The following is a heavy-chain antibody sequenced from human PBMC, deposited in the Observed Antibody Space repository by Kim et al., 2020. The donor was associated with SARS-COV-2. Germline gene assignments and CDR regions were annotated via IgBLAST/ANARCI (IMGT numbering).Heavy chain of an antibody. CDR3: ARGRLAAGGFDP. Sequence: YVDAVKDRFPMSRDNATNSQYLQMNSLRAENTAEYYCARGRLAAGGFDPWGQGTLVTVSS. D-gene: IGHD6-13*01. J-gene: IGHJ5*02. V-gene: IGHV3-11*05.